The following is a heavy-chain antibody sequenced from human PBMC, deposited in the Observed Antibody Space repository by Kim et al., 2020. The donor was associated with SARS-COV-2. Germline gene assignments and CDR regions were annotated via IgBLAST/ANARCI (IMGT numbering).Heavy chain of an antibody. Sequence: SETLSLTCTVSGAAITSGGYHWSWTRQHPESGLEWIGYIDDSGTTYISPSLRSRVTLSRDTSKNQFSLHLRSMTAADTATYYCARESTMASAYWGQGTLV. CDR1: GAAITSGGYH. V-gene: IGHV4-31*03. J-gene: IGHJ4*02. CDR3: ARESTMASAY. CDR2: IDDSGTT. D-gene: IGHD3-3*01.